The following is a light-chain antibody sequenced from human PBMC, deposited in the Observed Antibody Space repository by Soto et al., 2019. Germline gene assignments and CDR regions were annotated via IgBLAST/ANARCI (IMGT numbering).Light chain of an antibody. J-gene: IGKJ2*01. Sequence: DIVMTQSPDSLAVSLGERATINCKSSQSVLYSSNNQNYLAWYQQKPGQPPKLLIYWASTRESGGPDRFSGSESGTDFTLTISSMQAEDVAVYYCQQYYSTHPTVGHGTKLEIK. CDR3: QQYYSTHPT. CDR1: QSVLYSSNNQNY. V-gene: IGKV4-1*01. CDR2: WAS.